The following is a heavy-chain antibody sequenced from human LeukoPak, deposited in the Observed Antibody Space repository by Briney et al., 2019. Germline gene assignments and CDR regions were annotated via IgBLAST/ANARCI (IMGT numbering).Heavy chain of an antibody. CDR3: ARDIGHIWSGYYTDAFDI. CDR1: GGSISSGGYS. V-gene: IGHV4-61*08. D-gene: IGHD3-3*02. Sequence: KPSETLSLTCAVSGGSISSGGYSWSWIRQPPGKGLEWIGYIYYSGSTNYNPSLKSRVTISVDTSKNQFSLKLSSVTAADTAVYYCARDIGHIWSGYYTDAFDIWGQGTMVTVSS. J-gene: IGHJ3*02. CDR2: IYYSGST.